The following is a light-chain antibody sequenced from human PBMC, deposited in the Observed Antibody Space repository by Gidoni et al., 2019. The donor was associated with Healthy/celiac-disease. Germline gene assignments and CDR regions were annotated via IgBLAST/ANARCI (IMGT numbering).Light chain of an antibody. CDR1: QSVSSN. J-gene: IGKJ5*01. CDR3: QQYNNWPPIT. V-gene: IGKV3-15*01. CDR2: CI. Sequence: EIVMTQSPATLSVSPGERATLSCRASQSVSSNLSWFAAETWPGAQAPHLWCIHQGHWYPSQVQWQWVWDRVHSHHSSLQSEDFAVYYCQQYNNWPPITFGQGTRLEI.